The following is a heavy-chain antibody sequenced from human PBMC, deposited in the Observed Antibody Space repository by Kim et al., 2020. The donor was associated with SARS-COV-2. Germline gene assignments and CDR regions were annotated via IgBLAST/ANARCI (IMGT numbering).Heavy chain of an antibody. CDR3: AIRKPIRPFDY. CDR2: T. J-gene: IGHJ4*02. Sequence: TRYSPSFQGQVTISADKSISTAYLQWSSLKASDTAMYYCAIRKPIRPFDYWGQGTLVTVSS. V-gene: IGHV5-51*01.